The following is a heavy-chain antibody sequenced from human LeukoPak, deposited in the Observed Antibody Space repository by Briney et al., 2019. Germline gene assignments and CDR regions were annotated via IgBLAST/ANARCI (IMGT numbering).Heavy chain of an antibody. D-gene: IGHD6-13*01. CDR1: GFTFSSYA. J-gene: IGHJ4*02. V-gene: IGHV3-23*01. CDR3: AKTVRGSWYCLDY. Sequence: PGGSLRLSCAASGFTFSSYAMSWVRRAPGKGLEWVSAISGSGGSTYYADSVKGRFTISRDNSKNTLYLQMNSLRAEDTAVYYCAKTVRGSWYCLDYWGQGTLVTVSS. CDR2: ISGSGGST.